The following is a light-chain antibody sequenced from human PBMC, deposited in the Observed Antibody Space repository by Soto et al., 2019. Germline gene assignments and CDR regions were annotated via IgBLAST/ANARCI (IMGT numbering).Light chain of an antibody. Sequence: IVLTQSPGTLSLSPGERATLSCRASQSVSNNYLAWYQQKPGQAARLLIFGASNRATAIADRFSGSGSATDFTLTISRVDPEDFAVYYCHQYGSSPYTFGQGTRLDI. J-gene: IGKJ2*01. CDR1: QSVSNNY. V-gene: IGKV3-20*01. CDR3: HQYGSSPYT. CDR2: GAS.